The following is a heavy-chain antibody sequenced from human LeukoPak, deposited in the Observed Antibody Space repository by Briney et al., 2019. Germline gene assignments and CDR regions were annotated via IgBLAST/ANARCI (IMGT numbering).Heavy chain of an antibody. CDR1: GYTFTGYY. J-gene: IGHJ4*02. CDR3: AREKITMVRGVTDY. CDR2: INPNSGGT. Sequence: ASVKVSCKASGYTFTGYYMHWVRQAPGQGLEWMGWINPNSGGTNYAQKFQGRVTVTRDTSISTAYMELSRLRSDDTAVYYCAREKITMVRGVTDYWGQGTLVTVSS. V-gene: IGHV1-2*02. D-gene: IGHD3-10*01.